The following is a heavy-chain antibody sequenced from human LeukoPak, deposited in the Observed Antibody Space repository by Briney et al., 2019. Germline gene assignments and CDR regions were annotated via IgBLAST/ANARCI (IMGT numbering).Heavy chain of an antibody. J-gene: IGHJ6*03. V-gene: IGHV1-2*02. CDR3: ARGLGGSYYTHRDYYYMDV. CDR2: INPNSGGT. D-gene: IGHD1-26*01. CDR1: GYTFTGYY. Sequence: ASVKVSCKASGYTFTGYYMHWVRQAPGQGLEWMGWINPNSGGTNYAQKFQGRVTMTRDTSISTAYMELSRLRSDDTAVYYCARGLGGSYYTHRDYYYMDVWGKGTTVTVSS.